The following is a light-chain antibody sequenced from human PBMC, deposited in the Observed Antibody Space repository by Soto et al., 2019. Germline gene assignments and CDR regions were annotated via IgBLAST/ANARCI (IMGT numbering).Light chain of an antibody. J-gene: IGLJ1*01. Sequence: QSVLTQPASVSGSPGQSITIPCTGTSSDVGGFDYVSWYHHHPGKAPNLRIYEVIKRPSGVSNRFSGSKACNTASLTMAGLQAEYEADYYCSSYTGSSTLYVFGTGAKV. CDR1: SSDVGGFDY. CDR3: SSYTGSSTLYV. V-gene: IGLV2-14*01. CDR2: EVI.